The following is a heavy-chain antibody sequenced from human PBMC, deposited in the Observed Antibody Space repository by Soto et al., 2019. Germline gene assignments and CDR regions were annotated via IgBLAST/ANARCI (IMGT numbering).Heavy chain of an antibody. CDR2: ISYDGSNK. V-gene: IGHV3-30-3*01. CDR3: ANLPYESSGYHPDY. D-gene: IGHD3-22*01. J-gene: IGHJ4*02. CDR1: GFTFSSYT. Sequence: QVQLVESGGGVVQPGRSLRLSCAASGFTFSSYTMHWVRQAPGKGLECVAVISYDGSNKYYADSVKGRFTISRDNSKNTLHLQMNSLRAEDTAMYYCANLPYESSGYHPDYWGQGTLVTVSS.